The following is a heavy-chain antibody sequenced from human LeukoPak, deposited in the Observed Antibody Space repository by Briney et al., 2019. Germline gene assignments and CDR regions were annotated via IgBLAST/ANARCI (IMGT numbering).Heavy chain of an antibody. Sequence: GGSLRLSCAASGFTFSSYSMNWVRQAPGKGLEWVSYISSSTSTIYYADSVKGRFTISRDNAKKSLYLQMNSLRAEDTAVYYCARGGLGFYYYYGMDVWGQGTTVTVSS. J-gene: IGHJ6*02. V-gene: IGHV3-48*04. D-gene: IGHD3/OR15-3a*01. CDR1: GFTFSSYS. CDR3: ARGGLGFYYYYGMDV. CDR2: ISSSTSTI.